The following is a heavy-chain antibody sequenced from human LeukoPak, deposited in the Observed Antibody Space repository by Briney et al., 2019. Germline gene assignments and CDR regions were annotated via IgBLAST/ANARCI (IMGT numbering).Heavy chain of an antibody. D-gene: IGHD3/OR15-3a*01. Sequence: GGSLRLSCVASGFTFSIYYISWVRQAPGKGLEWVANIRGDGSGKDYVDSVKGRFTISRDNAKNALYLQMNSLRAEDTAVYYCARGAWTAYYFDYWGQGTLVTVSS. V-gene: IGHV3-7*01. J-gene: IGHJ4*02. CDR3: ARGAWTAYYFDY. CDR1: GFTFSIYY. CDR2: IRGDGSGK.